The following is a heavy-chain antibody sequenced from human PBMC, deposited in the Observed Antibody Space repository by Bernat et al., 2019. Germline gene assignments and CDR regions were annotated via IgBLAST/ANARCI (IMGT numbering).Heavy chain of an antibody. J-gene: IGHJ6*03. CDR2: IYYSGAT. Sequence: QLQLQESGPGLVKPSETLSLTCTVSGGSISGSSYNWGWIRQPPGKGLEFIGSIYYSGATYYNPSLKSRVTISLDTSKNQFSLRLSSVTAADTAVYYCARHSHYYYQMDVWGKGTTVTVSS. CDR1: GGSISGSSYN. CDR3: ARHSHYYYQMDV. V-gene: IGHV4-39*01.